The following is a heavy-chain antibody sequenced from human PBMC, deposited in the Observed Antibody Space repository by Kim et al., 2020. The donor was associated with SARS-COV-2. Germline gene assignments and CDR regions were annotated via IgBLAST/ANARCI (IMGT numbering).Heavy chain of an antibody. CDR1: GFTFSSYA. CDR2: ISYDGSNK. D-gene: IGHD3-22*01. V-gene: IGHV3-30-3*01. CDR3: ASGWKMIGEQGRYNWFDP. Sequence: GGSLRLSCAASGFTFSSYAMHWVRQAPGKGLEWVAVISYDGSNKYYADSVNGRFTISRDNSKNTLYLQMNNLRAEDTAVYYCASGWKMIGEQGRYNWFDPGGQGTLVTVSS. J-gene: IGHJ5*02.